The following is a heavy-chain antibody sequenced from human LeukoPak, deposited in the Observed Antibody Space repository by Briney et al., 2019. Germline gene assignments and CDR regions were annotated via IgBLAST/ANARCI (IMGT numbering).Heavy chain of an antibody. V-gene: IGHV4-34*01. J-gene: IGHJ6*03. CDR1: GGSFSGYY. Sequence: PSETLSLTCAVYGGSFSGYYWSWIRQPPGKGLEWIGEINHSGSTNYNPSLKSRVTISVDTSKNQFSLKLSSVTAADTAVYYCARGLGCSGGSCYYYYYMDVWGKGTTVTVSS. CDR3: ARGLGCSGGSCYYYYYMDV. CDR2: INHSGST. D-gene: IGHD2-15*01.